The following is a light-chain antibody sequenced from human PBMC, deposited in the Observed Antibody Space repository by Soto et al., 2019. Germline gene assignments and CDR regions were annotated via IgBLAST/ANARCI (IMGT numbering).Light chain of an antibody. CDR1: QSISSY. J-gene: IGKJ1*01. CDR3: QQSYSTLTWT. CDR2: AAS. V-gene: IGKV1-39*01. Sequence: DIQMTQSPSSLSASVGDRVTITCRASQSISSYLNWYQQKPGKAPKLLIYAASSLQSRVPSRFSGSGSGTDLTLTISSLQPEDFATYYCQQSYSTLTWTFGQGTKVEIK.